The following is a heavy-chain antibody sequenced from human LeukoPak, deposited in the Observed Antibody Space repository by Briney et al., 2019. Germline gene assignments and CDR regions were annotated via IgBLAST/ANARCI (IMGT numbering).Heavy chain of an antibody. CDR3: ARDLIVGATRIGAFDY. J-gene: IGHJ4*02. CDR1: GGSITSTNY. Sequence: SGTLSLTCGVSGGSITSTNYWSWVRQPPGQGLEWIGEISLSGYTGFNPSLRSRVTMSLDESKNQFSLKLSSVTAADTAVYYCARDLIVGATRIGAFDYWGQGTLVTVSS. V-gene: IGHV4-4*02. D-gene: IGHD1-26*01. CDR2: ISLSGYT.